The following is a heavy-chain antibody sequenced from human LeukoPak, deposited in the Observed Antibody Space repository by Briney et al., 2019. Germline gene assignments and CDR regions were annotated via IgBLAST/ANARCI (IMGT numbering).Heavy chain of an antibody. J-gene: IGHJ4*02. CDR3: ARSTVLGRDFDY. CDR2: INPNSAGT. CDR1: GYTFTGYY. D-gene: IGHD2/OR15-2a*01. Sequence: ASVKVSRTPSGYTFTGYYMHWVRPAPGQGLEGVGWINPNSAGTNDAQKFQGRDTITRDTSISTAYMGLSRLRSDDTAVYYCARSTVLGRDFDYWGQGTLVTVSS. V-gene: IGHV1-2*02.